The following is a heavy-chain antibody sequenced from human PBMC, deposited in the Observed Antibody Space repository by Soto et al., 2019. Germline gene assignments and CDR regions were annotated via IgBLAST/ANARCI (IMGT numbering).Heavy chain of an antibody. D-gene: IGHD2-15*01. J-gene: IGHJ4*02. Sequence: QVQLVESGGGVVQPGRSLRLSCAASGFTFSSYAMHWVRQAPGKGLEWVAVISYDGSNKYYADSVKGRFTISRDNSKNTLYLQMNSLRAEDTAVYYCARAVNGLRSTIDYWGQGTLVTVSS. CDR3: ARAVNGLRSTIDY. V-gene: IGHV3-30-3*01. CDR2: ISYDGSNK. CDR1: GFTFSSYA.